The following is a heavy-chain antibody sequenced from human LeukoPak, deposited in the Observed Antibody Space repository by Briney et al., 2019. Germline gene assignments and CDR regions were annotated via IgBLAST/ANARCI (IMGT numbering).Heavy chain of an antibody. CDR1: GFTFSNAW. CDR3: TTVFCSSTSCWDY. Sequence: GGSLRLSCAASGFTFSNAWMSWVHQAPGKGLEWVGRIKSKTDGGTTDYAAPVKGRFTISRDDSKNTLYLQMNSLKTEDTAVYYCTTVFCSSTSCWDYWGQGTLVTVSS. J-gene: IGHJ4*02. CDR2: IKSKTDGGTT. D-gene: IGHD2-2*01. V-gene: IGHV3-15*01.